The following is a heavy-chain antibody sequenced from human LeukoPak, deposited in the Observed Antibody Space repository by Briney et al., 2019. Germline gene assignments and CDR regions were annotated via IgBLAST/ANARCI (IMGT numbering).Heavy chain of an antibody. CDR3: ASAPWGSDGPGFDY. CDR1: GFTFSSYG. V-gene: IGHV3-33*03. CDR2: IWYDGSNK. D-gene: IGHD3-10*01. J-gene: IGHJ4*02. Sequence: GRSLRLSCAASGFTFSSYGMHWVRQAPGKGLEWVAVIWYDGSNKYYADSVKGRFTISRDNSKNTLYLQMNSLRAEDTAVYYCASAPWGSDGPGFDYWGQGPKVTVSS.